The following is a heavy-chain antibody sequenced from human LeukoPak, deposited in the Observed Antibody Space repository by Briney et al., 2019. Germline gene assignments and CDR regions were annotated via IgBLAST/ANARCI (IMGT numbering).Heavy chain of an antibody. D-gene: IGHD6-13*01. CDR3: AKAGIAAAYYFDY. J-gene: IGHJ4*02. CDR1: GFTFDDYA. Sequence: GGSLRLSCAASGFTFDDYAMHWVRQAPGKGLEWVSGISWNSGSIGYADSVKGRFTISRDNAKNSLYLQMNSLRAEDVALYYCAKAGIAAAYYFDYWGQGTLVTVSS. CDR2: ISWNSGSI. V-gene: IGHV3-9*03.